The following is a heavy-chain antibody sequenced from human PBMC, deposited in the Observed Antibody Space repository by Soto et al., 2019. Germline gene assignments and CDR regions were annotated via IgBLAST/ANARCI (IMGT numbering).Heavy chain of an antibody. CDR2: IFHSGDT. V-gene: IGHV4-59*03. CDR3: ARTARRFDF. D-gene: IGHD6-6*01. CDR1: DDSFKNYY. J-gene: IGHJ4*01. Sequence: PSETLSLTCSVTDDSFKNYYWSWIRQPPGKGLECIGYIFHSGDTNYNPSLRSRVTMSLDTSKNQVSLRLTSVTAADTAVYYCARTARRFDFWGHGILVTV.